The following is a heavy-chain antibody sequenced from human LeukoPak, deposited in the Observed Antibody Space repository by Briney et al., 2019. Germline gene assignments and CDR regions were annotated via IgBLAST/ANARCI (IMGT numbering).Heavy chain of an antibody. J-gene: IGHJ4*02. CDR3: ARVRFAEGYFDY. Sequence: SETLSLACSVSGDSINNDYWNWIRQPPGKGLEWIGNIFHSGDTYYNPSLKSRVTISLDIARQQFSLKLRSVSAADTAVYYCARVRFAEGYFDYWGQGTLVTVSS. D-gene: IGHD3-10*01. CDR2: IFHSGDT. CDR1: GDSINNDY. V-gene: IGHV4-38-2*02.